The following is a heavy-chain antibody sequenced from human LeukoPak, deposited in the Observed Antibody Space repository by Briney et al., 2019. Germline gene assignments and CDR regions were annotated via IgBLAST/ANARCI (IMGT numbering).Heavy chain of an antibody. D-gene: IGHD1-1*01. V-gene: IGHV4-61*02. CDR2: IYTSGST. Sequence: PSETLSLTCTVSGGSISSGSYYWSWIRQPAGKGLEWIGRIYTSGSTNYNPSLKSRVTISVDTSKNQFSLKLSSVTAADTAVYYCARDTLRRYNWNDLYYYYMDVWGKGTTVTISS. CDR3: ARDTLRRYNWNDLYYYYMDV. CDR1: GGSISSGSYY. J-gene: IGHJ6*03.